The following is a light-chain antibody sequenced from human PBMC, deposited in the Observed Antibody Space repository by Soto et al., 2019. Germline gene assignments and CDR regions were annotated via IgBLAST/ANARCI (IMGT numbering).Light chain of an antibody. CDR3: QQFSSYPLT. Sequence: EFALKQSPGTLSLSPGERATLSCRASQTVRNNHLSWYQQKPDQAPRLLIYDASSRATGIPDRFSGGGSGTDFTRPISRLEPEDFAVYYCQQFSSYPLTFGGGTKVDIK. V-gene: IGKV3-20*01. J-gene: IGKJ4*01. CDR1: QTVRNNH. CDR2: DAS.